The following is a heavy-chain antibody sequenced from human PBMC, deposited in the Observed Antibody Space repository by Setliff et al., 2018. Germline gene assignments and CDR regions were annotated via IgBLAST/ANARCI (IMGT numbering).Heavy chain of an antibody. CDR3: ARGGYYYDSSGYYQASYYYYYGMDV. Sequence: SETLSLTCTVSGGSISSGSYYWRWIRQPAGKGLEWIGRIYTSGSTNYNPSLKSRVTISVDTSKDQFSLKLSSVTAADTAVYYCARGGYYYDSSGYYQASYYYYYGMDVWGQGTTVTVSS. J-gene: IGHJ6*02. V-gene: IGHV4-61*02. CDR1: GGSISSGSYY. D-gene: IGHD3-22*01. CDR2: IYTSGST.